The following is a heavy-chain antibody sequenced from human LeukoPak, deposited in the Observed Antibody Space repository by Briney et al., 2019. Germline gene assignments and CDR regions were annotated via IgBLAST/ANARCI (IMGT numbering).Heavy chain of an antibody. J-gene: IGHJ4*01. D-gene: IGHD3-22*01. CDR2: IIPIFGTA. Sequence: SVKVSCKASGGTFSSYAISWVRQAPGQGLEWMGGIIPIFGTANYAQKFQGRVTITTDESTSTAYMELSSLRSLETDVYYCEESDNYHSSGYQSLFDHCGHGTLVTVSS. CDR1: GGTFSSYA. CDR3: EESDNYHSSGYQSLFDH. V-gene: IGHV1-69*05.